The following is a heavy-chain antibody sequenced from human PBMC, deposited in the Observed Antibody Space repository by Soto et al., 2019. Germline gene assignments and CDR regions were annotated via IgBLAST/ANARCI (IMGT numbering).Heavy chain of an antibody. V-gene: IGHV3-30*18. CDR1: GFTFSSYG. CDR2: ISYDGSNK. CDR3: AKGLWDDYEFPPTPAPPET. Sequence: GGSLRLSCAASGFTFSSYGMHWVRQAPGKGLERVAVISYDGSNKDYADSVKGRFTISRDNSQNTLYLQMNSLRAEDTAVYYCAKGLWDDYEFPPTPAPPETWGQGTMVTVSS. J-gene: IGHJ5*02. D-gene: IGHD3-16*01.